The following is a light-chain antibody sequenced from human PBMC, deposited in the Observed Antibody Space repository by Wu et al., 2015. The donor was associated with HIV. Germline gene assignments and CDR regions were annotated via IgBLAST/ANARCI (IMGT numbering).Light chain of an antibody. V-gene: IGKV1-5*03. CDR1: QSISSW. CDR3: QQYNSYTYT. CDR2: KAS. J-gene: IGKJ2*01. Sequence: DIQMTQSPSTLSASVGDRVTITCRASQSISSWLAWYQQKPGKAPKLLIYKASSLESGVPSRFSGSGSGTEFTLTISSLQPDDFATYHCQQYNSYTYTSGQGTKLEIK.